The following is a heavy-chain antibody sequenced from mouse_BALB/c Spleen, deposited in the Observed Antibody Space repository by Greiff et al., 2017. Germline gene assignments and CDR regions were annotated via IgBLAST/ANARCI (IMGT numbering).Heavy chain of an antibody. J-gene: IGHJ1*01. CDR1: GFTFSSFG. CDR2: ISSGSSTI. Sequence: EVKLMESGGGLVQPGGSRKLSCAASGFTFSSFGMHWVRQAPEKGLEWVAYISSGSSTIYYADTVKGRFTISRDNPKNTLFLQMTSLRSEDTAMYYCARGNYVYWYFDVWGAGTTVTVSS. V-gene: IGHV5-17*02. CDR3: ARGNYVYWYFDV. D-gene: IGHD2-1*01.